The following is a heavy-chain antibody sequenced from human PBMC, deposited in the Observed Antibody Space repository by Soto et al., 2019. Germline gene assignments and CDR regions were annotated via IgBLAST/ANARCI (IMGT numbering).Heavy chain of an antibody. Sequence: PWGSLRLSCAASGFTFSSYGMHWVRQAPGKGLEWVAVISYDGSNKYYADSVKGRFTISRDNSKNTLYLQMNSLRAEDTAVYYCAKALFLREGLDYWGQGTLVTAPQ. V-gene: IGHV3-30*18. CDR1: GFTFSSYG. CDR3: AKALFLREGLDY. CDR2: ISYDGSNK. J-gene: IGHJ4*02.